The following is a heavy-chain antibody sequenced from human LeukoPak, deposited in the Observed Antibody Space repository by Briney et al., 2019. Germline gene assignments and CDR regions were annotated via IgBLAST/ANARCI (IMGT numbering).Heavy chain of an antibody. J-gene: IGHJ6*02. CDR2: ISGSGGST. CDR1: EFTFSSYA. Sequence: PGGSLRLSCAASEFTFSSYAMSWVRQAPGKGLEWVSVISGSGGSTYYADSVKGRFTISRDNSKNTLYLQMNSLRADDTAVYYCANPVSLDVWGQGTTVTVSS. CDR3: ANPVSLDV. V-gene: IGHV3-23*01. D-gene: IGHD2-2*01.